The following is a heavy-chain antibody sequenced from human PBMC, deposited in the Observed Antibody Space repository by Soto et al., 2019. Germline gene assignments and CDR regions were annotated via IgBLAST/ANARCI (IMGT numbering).Heavy chain of an antibody. V-gene: IGHV3-23*01. Sequence: VSLRLSCAASGFTFSSYAMSWVRQAPGKGLEWVSAISGSGGSTYYADSVKGRFTISRDNSKNTLYLQMNSLRAEDTAVYYCAKYYYDSSGSLFDYWGQGTLVTVSS. J-gene: IGHJ4*02. D-gene: IGHD3-22*01. CDR1: GFTFSSYA. CDR2: ISGSGGST. CDR3: AKYYYDSSGSLFDY.